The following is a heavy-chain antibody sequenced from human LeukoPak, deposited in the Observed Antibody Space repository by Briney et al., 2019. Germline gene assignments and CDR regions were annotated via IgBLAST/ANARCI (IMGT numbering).Heavy chain of an antibody. CDR3: ARHTSRRWFGAIFDY. J-gene: IGHJ4*02. CDR2: IYYSGST. D-gene: IGHD3-10*01. Sequence: PSETLSLTCTVSGGSISSYYWSWIRQPPGKGLEWIGYIYYSGSTNYNPSLKSRVTISVDTSKNQFSLKLSSVTAADTAVYYCARHTSRRWFGAIFDYWGQGTLVTVSS. CDR1: GGSISSYY. V-gene: IGHV4-59*08.